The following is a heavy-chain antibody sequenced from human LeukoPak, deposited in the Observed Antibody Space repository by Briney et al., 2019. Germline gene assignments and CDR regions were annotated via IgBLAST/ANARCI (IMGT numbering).Heavy chain of an antibody. CDR3: ASPGDHYYYDSSGWGAFDI. Sequence: GSSVKVSCKASGGTFSSHAISWVRQAPGQGLEWMGGIIPIFGTANYAQKFQGRVTITADESTSTAYMELSSLRSEDTAVYYCASPGDHYYYDSSGWGAFDIWGQGTMVTVSS. CDR2: IIPIFGTA. D-gene: IGHD3-22*01. J-gene: IGHJ3*02. CDR1: GGTFSSHA. V-gene: IGHV1-69*01.